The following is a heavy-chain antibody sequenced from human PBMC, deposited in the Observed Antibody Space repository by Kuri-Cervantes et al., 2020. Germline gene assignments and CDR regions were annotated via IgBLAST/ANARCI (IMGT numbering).Heavy chain of an antibody. V-gene: IGHV3-33*08. Sequence: GESLKISCAASGFTFSGYGMHWVRQAPGKGLEWVAVIWYDGSNKYYADSVKGRFTISRDNSKNTLYLQMNSLRAEDTAVYYCARGPYYYDSSAMGAFDIWGQGTMVTVSS. CDR2: IWYDGSNK. CDR3: ARGPYYYDSSAMGAFDI. D-gene: IGHD3-22*01. J-gene: IGHJ3*02. CDR1: GFTFSGYG.